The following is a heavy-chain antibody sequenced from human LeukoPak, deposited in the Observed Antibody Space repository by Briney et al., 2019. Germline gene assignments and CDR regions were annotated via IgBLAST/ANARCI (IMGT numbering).Heavy chain of an antibody. J-gene: IGHJ4*02. CDR2: MNPNSGNT. V-gene: IGHV1-8*01. D-gene: IGHD3-22*01. CDR1: GNTFTRYG. Sequence: ASVKVSCKASGNTFTRYGINWVRQAPGQGLEWMGWMNPNSGNTGYAQKFQGRVTMTRNTSISTAYMELSSLRSEDTAVYYCARDSRYYYDNNYYFDYWGQGTLVTVSS. CDR3: ARDSRYYYDNNYYFDY.